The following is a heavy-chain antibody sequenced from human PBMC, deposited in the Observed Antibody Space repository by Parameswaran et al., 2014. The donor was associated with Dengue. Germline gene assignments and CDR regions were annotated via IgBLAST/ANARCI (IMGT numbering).Heavy chain of an antibody. Sequence: VRQAPGKGLEWIGSIYYSGSTYYNPSLKSRVTISVDTSKNQFSLKLSSVTAADTAVYYCARALAHYYYMDVWGKGTTVTVSS. J-gene: IGHJ6*03. CDR2: IYYSGST. CDR3: ARALAHYYYMDV. V-gene: IGHV4-39*07.